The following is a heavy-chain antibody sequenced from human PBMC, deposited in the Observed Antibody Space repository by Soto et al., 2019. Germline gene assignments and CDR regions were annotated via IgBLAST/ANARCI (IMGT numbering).Heavy chain of an antibody. V-gene: IGHV4-59*08. CDR2: IYYSGST. CDR1: GGSISSYY. CDR3: ARFNWYFDL. J-gene: IGHJ2*01. Sequence: QVQLQESGPGLVKPSETLSLTCTVSGGSISSYYWSWIRQPPGKGLEWIGYIYYSGSTNYNPSLKSRVTISVDTSKNQFSLKRSSVTAADTAVYDCARFNWYFDLWGRGTLVTVSS.